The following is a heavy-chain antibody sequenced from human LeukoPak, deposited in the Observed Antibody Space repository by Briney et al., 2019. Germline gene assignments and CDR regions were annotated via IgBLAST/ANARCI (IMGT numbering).Heavy chain of an antibody. CDR3: ATGPCCTNGVCYREYFQH. J-gene: IGHJ1*01. D-gene: IGHD2-8*01. CDR2: FDPEDGET. V-gene: IGHV1-24*01. Sequence: GASVKVSCKVSGYTLTELSMHWVRQAPGKGLEWMGGFDPEDGETIYAQKFQGRVTMTEDTSTDTAYMELSSLRSEDTAVYYCATGPCCTNGVCYREYFQHWGQGTLVTVSS. CDR1: GYTLTELS.